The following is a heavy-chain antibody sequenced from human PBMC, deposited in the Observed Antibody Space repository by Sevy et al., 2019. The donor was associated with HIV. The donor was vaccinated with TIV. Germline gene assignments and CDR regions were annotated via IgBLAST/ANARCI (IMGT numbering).Heavy chain of an antibody. CDR2: VSSSSSYI. V-gene: IGHV3-21*01. Sequence: GGSLRLSCAASGFNFRTYNMNWVRQAPAKGLEWVSSVSSSSSYIHYADSVKGRFTISRDNAKTSLYLQMNSLRAEDTAVYYCARDYVSPATIDYYYYGMDVWGQGTTVTVSS. CDR1: GFNFRTYN. D-gene: IGHD2-2*01. CDR3: ARDYVSPATIDYYYYGMDV. J-gene: IGHJ6*02.